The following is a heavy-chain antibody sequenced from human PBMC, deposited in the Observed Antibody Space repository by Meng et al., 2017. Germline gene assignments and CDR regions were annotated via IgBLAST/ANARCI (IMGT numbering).Heavy chain of an antibody. CDR3: ARRTTGHNWFDP. V-gene: IGHV4-4*07. D-gene: IGHD4-17*01. Sequence: GSLRLSCAASGFTFSDYYWSWIRQPAGKGLEWIGRIYTSGSTNYNPSLKSRVTISVDTSKNQFSLKLSSVTAADTAVYYCARRTTGHNWFDPWGQGTLVTVSS. CDR2: IYTSGST. J-gene: IGHJ5*02. CDR1: GFTFSDYY.